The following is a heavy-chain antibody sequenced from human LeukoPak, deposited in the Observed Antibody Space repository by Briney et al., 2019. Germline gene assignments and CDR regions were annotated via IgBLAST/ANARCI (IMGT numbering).Heavy chain of an antibody. J-gene: IGHJ6*02. CDR1: GASIRSYH. V-gene: IGHV4-59*08. Sequence: PSETLSLTCTVSGASIRSYHWSWIRQPPGKGLEWIVYSKYSGNTNYNPSLKSRVTTSVDTSKNQFFLRLTSVTAADTAVYYCARHYDDCAFGMDVWGQGTAVTVSS. D-gene: IGHD4-17*01. CDR3: ARHYDDCAFGMDV. CDR2: SKYSGNT.